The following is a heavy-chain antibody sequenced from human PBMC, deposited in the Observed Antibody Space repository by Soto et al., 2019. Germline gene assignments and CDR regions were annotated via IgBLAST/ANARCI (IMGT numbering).Heavy chain of an antibody. D-gene: IGHD4-17*01. Sequence: ASVKVSCKASGYTFTSYGISWVRQAPGQGLEWMGWISAYNGNTNYAQKLQGRVTMTTNTSISTAYMELSSLRSEDTAVYYCARFGTTAPYPYYYYYYMDVWGKGTTVTVSS. CDR1: GYTFTSYG. J-gene: IGHJ6*03. CDR3: ARFGTTAPYPYYYYYYMDV. CDR2: ISAYNGNT. V-gene: IGHV1-18*01.